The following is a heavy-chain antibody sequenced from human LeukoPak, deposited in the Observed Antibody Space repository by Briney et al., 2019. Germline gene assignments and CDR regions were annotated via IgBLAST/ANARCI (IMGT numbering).Heavy chain of an antibody. V-gene: IGHV3-30*02. CDR2: IRYDGSNK. J-gene: IGHJ6*03. CDR1: GFTFSSYG. CDR3: AKDLTEYYYDSSGYYEWRYYYYYMDI. D-gene: IGHD3-22*01. Sequence: GGSLRLSCAASGFTFSSYGMHWVRQAPGKGLEWVAFIRYDGSNKYYADSVKGRFTISRDNSKNTLYLQMNSLRAEDTAVYYCAKDLTEYYYDSSGYYEWRYYYYYMDIWGKGTTVTISS.